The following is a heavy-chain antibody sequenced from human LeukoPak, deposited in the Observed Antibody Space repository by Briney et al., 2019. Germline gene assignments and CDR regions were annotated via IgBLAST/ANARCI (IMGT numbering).Heavy chain of an antibody. V-gene: IGHV3-21*01. CDR1: GFTFSSYS. CDR2: ISSSSSYI. CDR3: ARDGHGDFWRARRTYYMDV. Sequence: GGSLRLPCAASGFTFSSYSMNWVRQAPGKGLEWVSSISSSSSYIYYADSVKGRFTISRDNAKNSLYLQMNSLRAEDTAVYYCARDGHGDFWRARRTYYMDVWGKGTTVTASS. J-gene: IGHJ6*03. D-gene: IGHD3-3*01.